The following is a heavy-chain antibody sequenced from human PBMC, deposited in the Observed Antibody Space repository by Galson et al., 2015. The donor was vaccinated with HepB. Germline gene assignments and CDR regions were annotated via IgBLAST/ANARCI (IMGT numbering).Heavy chain of an antibody. CDR3: ARDGDYLYWYFDL. J-gene: IGHJ2*01. CDR1: GFTFSSYA. Sequence: SLRLSCAASGFTFSSYAMHWVRQAPGKGLEWVAVISYDGSNKYYADSVKGRFTISRDNSKNTLYLQMNSLRAEDTAVYYCARDGDYLYWYFDLWGRGTLVTVSS. D-gene: IGHD4-17*01. CDR2: ISYDGSNK. V-gene: IGHV3-30-3*01.